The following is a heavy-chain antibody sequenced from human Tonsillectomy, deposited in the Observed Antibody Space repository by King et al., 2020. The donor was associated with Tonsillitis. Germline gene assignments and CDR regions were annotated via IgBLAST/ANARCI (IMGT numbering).Heavy chain of an antibody. CDR1: GFTFSSYN. D-gene: IGHD6-13*01. CDR2: ISSSSSTI. CDR3: ARGRAAAADY. Sequence: VQLVESGGGLVQPGGSLRLSCAASGFTFSSYNMNWVRQAPGKGLEWVSFISSSSSTIYYADSVKGRFTISRDNAKNSLSLQMNSLRAEDTAVYYCARGRAAAADYWGQGTLVTVPS. V-gene: IGHV3-48*01. J-gene: IGHJ4*02.